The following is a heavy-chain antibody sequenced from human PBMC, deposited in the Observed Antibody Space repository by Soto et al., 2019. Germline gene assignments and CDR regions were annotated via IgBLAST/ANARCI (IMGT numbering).Heavy chain of an antibody. J-gene: IGHJ4*02. CDR2: SNPSGGGT. D-gene: IGHD3-22*01. V-gene: IGHV1-46*01. CDR3: ATGIYDSSGYPNLAY. Sequence: ASVKVSCKASGYTFTSYYMHWVRQAPGQGLEWMRISNPSGGGTSYAQKFQGRVTMTRDTSTSTVYRELISLRCEEKALYWSATGIYDSSGYPNLAYGGQGPLVPVSS. CDR1: GYTFTSYY.